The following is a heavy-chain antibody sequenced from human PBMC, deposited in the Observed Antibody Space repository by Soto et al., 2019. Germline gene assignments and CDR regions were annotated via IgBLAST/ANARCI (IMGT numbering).Heavy chain of an antibody. Sequence: PGGSLRLSCAASGLTFSSYSMNWVRQAPGKGLEWVSSISSSSSYIYYADSVKGRFTISRDNAKNSLYLQMNSLRAEDTAVYYCARDVGSRDYGDSQNPPWGQGTLVTVSS. CDR3: ARDVGSRDYGDSQNPP. J-gene: IGHJ5*02. CDR2: ISSSSSYI. CDR1: GLTFSSYS. D-gene: IGHD4-17*01. V-gene: IGHV3-21*01.